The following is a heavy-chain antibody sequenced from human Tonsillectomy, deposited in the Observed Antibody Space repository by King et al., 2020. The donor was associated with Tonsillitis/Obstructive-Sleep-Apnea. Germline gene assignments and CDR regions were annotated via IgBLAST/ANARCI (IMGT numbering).Heavy chain of an antibody. Sequence: VQLQESGPGLAKPSETLSLTCTVSGYSISSGYYWGWIRQPPGKRLEWIASIYHSGSTYYNPSLKSRVTISVDTSKNQFSLKLSSVTAADTSVFYCARSHYSESGNYYPYFDYWGQGTLVTVSS. CDR3: ARSHYSESGNYYPYFDY. J-gene: IGHJ4*02. D-gene: IGHD3-10*01. CDR2: IYHSGST. CDR1: GYSISSGYY. V-gene: IGHV4-38-2*02.